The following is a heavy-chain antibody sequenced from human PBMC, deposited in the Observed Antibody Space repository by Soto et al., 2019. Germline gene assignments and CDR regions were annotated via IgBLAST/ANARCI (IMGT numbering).Heavy chain of an antibody. D-gene: IGHD6-19*01. CDR3: VQTTGWPGFDF. V-gene: IGHV3-53*01. CDR1: GLPLSRSS. CDR2: IYGGGTT. J-gene: IGHJ4*02. Sequence: GGSLRLSCAASGLPLSRSSMNWVRQAPGKGLEWVSVIYGGGTTYYADSVKGRFTISRDTSKNTLYLQMNSLRAEDTAVYYCVQTTGWPGFDFWGQGTLVTVSS.